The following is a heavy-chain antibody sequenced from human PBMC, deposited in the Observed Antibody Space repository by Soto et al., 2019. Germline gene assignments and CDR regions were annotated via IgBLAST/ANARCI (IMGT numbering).Heavy chain of an antibody. V-gene: IGHV4-31*03. CDR2: ISYSGST. Sequence: QVQLQQSGPGVVKPSETLSLTCTVSGGSISPDAYYWSWIRQHPGKVLAWIGYISYSGSTYYNPSLTTRVTISVDTSKTQFSLKLSSVTAADTALYYWAIYDSSGSRGSQHWGQGTLVTVSS. J-gene: IGHJ1*01. D-gene: IGHD3-22*01. CDR3: AIYDSSGSRGSQH. CDR1: GGSISPDAYY.